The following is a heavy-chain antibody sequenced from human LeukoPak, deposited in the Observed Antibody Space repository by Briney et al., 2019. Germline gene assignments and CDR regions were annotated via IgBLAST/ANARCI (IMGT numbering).Heavy chain of an antibody. CDR2: IYYSGST. D-gene: IGHD6-19*01. CDR1: GGSISSYY. J-gene: IGHJ4*02. V-gene: IGHV4-59*01. Sequence: PSETLSLTCTVSGGSISSYYWSWIRQPPGKGLEWIGYIYYSGSTNYNPSLKSRVTISVDTSKNQFSLKLSSVTAADTAVYYCATRSIAVAGTHYWGQGTLVTVSS. CDR3: ATRSIAVAGTHY.